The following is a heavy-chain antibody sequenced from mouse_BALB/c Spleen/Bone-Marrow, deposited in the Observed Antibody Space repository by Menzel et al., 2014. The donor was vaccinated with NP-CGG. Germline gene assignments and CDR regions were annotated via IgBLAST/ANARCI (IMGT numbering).Heavy chain of an antibody. J-gene: IGHJ2*01. V-gene: IGHV7-3*02. CDR1: GLTFTDYY. CDR2: IRNKAYSYTT. Sequence: EVKVEESGGGLVQPGGSLILSCATSGLTFTDYYMNWVRQPPGKTLEWLGFIRNKAYSYTTEYSASVKGRFTISRDNSQTILYLKINPRRGGGRPTYYCARDRGGFFFDYWAQAPPLTVPS. CDR3: ARDRGGFFFDY.